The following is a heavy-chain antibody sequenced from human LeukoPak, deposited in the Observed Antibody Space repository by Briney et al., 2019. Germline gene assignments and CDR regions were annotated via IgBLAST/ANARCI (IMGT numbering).Heavy chain of an antibody. D-gene: IGHD6-19*01. CDR1: GYTFTSYD. V-gene: IGHV1-8*01. J-gene: IGHJ6*02. CDR3: ARGTVVKQWLLFFYYYGMDV. Sequence: ASVKVSCKASGYTFTSYDINWVRQAPGQGLEWMGWMNPNSGNTGYAQKFQGRVTMTRNTSISTAYMELRSLRSEDTAVYYCARGTVVKQWLLFFYYYGMDVWGQGTTVTVSS. CDR2: MNPNSGNT.